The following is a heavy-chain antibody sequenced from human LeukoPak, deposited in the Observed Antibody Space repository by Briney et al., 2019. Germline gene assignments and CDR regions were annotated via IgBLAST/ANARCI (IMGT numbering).Heavy chain of an antibody. D-gene: IGHD3-3*01. CDR3: AKSSTIFGVVMPSPNFDY. J-gene: IGHJ4*02. CDR1: GFTFDDYA. Sequence: PGRSLRLSCAASGFTFDDYAMHWVRQAPGKGLEWVSGISWNSGSIGYADSVKGRFTISRGNAKNSLYLQMNSLRAEDTAVYYCAKSSTIFGVVMPSPNFDYWGQGTLVTVSS. CDR2: ISWNSGSI. V-gene: IGHV3-9*01.